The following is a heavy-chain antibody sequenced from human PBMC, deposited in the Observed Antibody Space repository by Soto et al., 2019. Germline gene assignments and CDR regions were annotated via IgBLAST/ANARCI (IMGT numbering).Heavy chain of an antibody. Sequence: SETLSLTCTVSGGSISSYYWSWIRQPPGKGLEWIGYIYYSGSTNYNPSLKSRVTISVDTSKNQFSLKLSSVTAADTAVYYCARQKSIGWLGGLCDYMAVWGKGTTVIVSS. CDR2: IYYSGST. J-gene: IGHJ6*03. D-gene: IGHD6-19*01. CDR3: ARQKSIGWLGGLCDYMAV. V-gene: IGHV4-59*08. CDR1: GGSISSYY.